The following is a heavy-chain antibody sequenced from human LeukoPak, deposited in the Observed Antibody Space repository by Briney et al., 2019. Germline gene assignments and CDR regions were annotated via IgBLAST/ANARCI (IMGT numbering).Heavy chain of an antibody. D-gene: IGHD3-22*01. CDR1: GFTFSSYA. V-gene: IGHV3-23*01. Sequence: QPGGSLRLSCAASGFTFSSYAMSWVRQAPGKGLEWVSAISGSGGSTYYADSVKGRFTIPRDNSKNTLYLQMNSLRAEDTAVYYCAKEGYDSSGYPYYFDYWGQGTLVTVSS. CDR2: ISGSGGST. CDR3: AKEGYDSSGYPYYFDY. J-gene: IGHJ4*02.